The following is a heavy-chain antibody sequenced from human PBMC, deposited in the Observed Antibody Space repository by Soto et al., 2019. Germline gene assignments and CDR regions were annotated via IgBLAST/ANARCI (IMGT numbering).Heavy chain of an antibody. CDR1: RFTFRNYW. Sequence: SLRLSCAASRFTFRNYWMSWVRQAPGKGLEWVANIKQDGSAKYYVDSVKGRFTISRDNAKNSLSLHMNTLRAEDTAVYYCARINWLGFFDYWGQGTQVTVSS. V-gene: IGHV3-7*04. CDR3: ARINWLGFFDY. J-gene: IGHJ4*02. D-gene: IGHD6-19*01. CDR2: IKQDGSAK.